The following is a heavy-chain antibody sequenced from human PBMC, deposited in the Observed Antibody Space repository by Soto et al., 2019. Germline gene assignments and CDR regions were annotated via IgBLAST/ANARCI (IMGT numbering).Heavy chain of an antibody. CDR2: ISDDGSNK. D-gene: IGHD3-22*01. CDR1: GFPFRSYT. Sequence: GGSLRLSCAASGFPFRSYTMHWVRQAPGKGLEWVAVISDDGSNKYYADSVKGRFTISRDNSKNTLYLQMSSLRPEDTAVYYCATAITMTVAVWGQGTTVTVSS. J-gene: IGHJ6*02. CDR3: ATAITMTVAV. V-gene: IGHV3-30-3*01.